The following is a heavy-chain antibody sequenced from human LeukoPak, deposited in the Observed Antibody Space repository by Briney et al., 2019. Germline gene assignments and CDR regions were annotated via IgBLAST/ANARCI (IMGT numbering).Heavy chain of an antibody. Sequence: GGSLRLSCAASGFTFDDYAMHWVRQAPGKGLEWVSGISWNSGSIGYADSVKGRFTISRDNAKNSLYLQMNSLRAEDMALYYCAKDMGPDSSSFAGDYWGQGTLVTVSS. CDR2: ISWNSGSI. CDR3: AKDMGPDSSSFAGDY. D-gene: IGHD6-13*01. CDR1: GFTFDDYA. V-gene: IGHV3-9*03. J-gene: IGHJ4*02.